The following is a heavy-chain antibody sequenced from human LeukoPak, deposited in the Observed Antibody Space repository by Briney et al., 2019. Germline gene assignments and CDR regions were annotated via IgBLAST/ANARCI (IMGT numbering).Heavy chain of an antibody. V-gene: IGHV3-30*02. CDR3: AKDLAVFASYYDSSGYDY. J-gene: IGHJ4*02. Sequence: AGGPLRLPCAASGFTFSSYGMHWVRQARGKGLEGVAFIRYDGSNKFYADSVKGRLTISRDNSKNTPYLQMNSLRAEDTAVYYCAKDLAVFASYYDSSGYDYWGQGTLVTVS. D-gene: IGHD3-22*01. CDR2: IRYDGSNK. CDR1: GFTFSSYG.